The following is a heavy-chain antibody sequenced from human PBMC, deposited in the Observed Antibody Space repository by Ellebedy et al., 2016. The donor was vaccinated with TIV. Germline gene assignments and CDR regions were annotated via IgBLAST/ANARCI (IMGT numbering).Heavy chain of an antibody. D-gene: IGHD5-12*01. J-gene: IGHJ4*02. Sequence: GESLKISXAASGFTFSSYSMNWVRQAPGKGLEWVSSISSSSSYIYYADSVKGRFTISRDNAKNSLYLQMNSLRAEDTAVYYCARSAVATFAYFDYWGQGTLVTVSS. V-gene: IGHV3-21*01. CDR2: ISSSSSYI. CDR1: GFTFSSYS. CDR3: ARSAVATFAYFDY.